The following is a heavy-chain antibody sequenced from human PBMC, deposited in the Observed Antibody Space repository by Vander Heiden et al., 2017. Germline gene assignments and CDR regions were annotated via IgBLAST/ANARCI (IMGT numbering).Heavy chain of an antibody. CDR3: AKGGLASGSYYAPWWFDP. J-gene: IGHJ5*02. D-gene: IGHD1-26*01. Sequence: EVQLVESGGGLIQPGGSLRLPCAASAFTVSGTYMSWVRQAPGKGLEWVSIIDAGYTTYSADFLRGRFTMSRDNSKNTVYLQMNSLTVEDTAVYYCAKGGLASGSYYAPWWFDPWGPGTLVTVSS. V-gene: IGHV3-53*01. CDR1: AFTVSGTY. CDR2: IDAGYTT.